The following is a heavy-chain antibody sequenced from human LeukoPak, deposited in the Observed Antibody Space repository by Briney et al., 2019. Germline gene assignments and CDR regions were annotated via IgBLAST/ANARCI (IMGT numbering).Heavy chain of an antibody. CDR3: ASFPEYGDYWNFDL. D-gene: IGHD4-17*01. CDR2: LYYSGST. J-gene: IGHJ2*01. Sequence: PSETLSLTCTVSGGSIDSSSYYWGWIRQPPGKGLEWIGGLYYSGSTFYNPSLKSRVTISLDTSNNQFSLKLSSVTAADTAVYYCASFPEYGDYWNFDLWGRGTLVTVSS. V-gene: IGHV4-39*07. CDR1: GGSIDSSSYY.